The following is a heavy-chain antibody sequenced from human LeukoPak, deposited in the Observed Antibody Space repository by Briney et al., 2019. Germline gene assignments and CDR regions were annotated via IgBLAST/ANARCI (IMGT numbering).Heavy chain of an antibody. CDR3: AIRSYHDAFDI. D-gene: IGHD3-22*01. CDR2: ISYDGSNK. Sequence: GGSLRLSCAASGFTFSSYAMHWVRQAPGKGLEWVAVISYDGSNKYYADSVKGRFTISRDNAKNSLYLQMNSLRAEDTAVYYCAIRSYHDAFDIWGQGTMVTVSS. V-gene: IGHV3-30*07. CDR1: GFTFSSYA. J-gene: IGHJ3*02.